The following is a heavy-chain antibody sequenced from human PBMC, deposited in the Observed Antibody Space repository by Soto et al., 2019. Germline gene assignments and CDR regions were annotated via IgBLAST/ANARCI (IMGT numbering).Heavy chain of an antibody. CDR3: ARDEGVAAHFDY. J-gene: IGHJ4*02. Sequence: GGSLRLSCAASGFTFSSYGMHWVRQAPCKGLEWVAVIWYDGSNKYYADSVKGRFTISRDNSKNTLYLQMNSLRAEDTAVYYCARDEGVAAHFDYWGQGTLVTVST. D-gene: IGHD2-15*01. V-gene: IGHV3-33*01. CDR2: IWYDGSNK. CDR1: GFTFSSYG.